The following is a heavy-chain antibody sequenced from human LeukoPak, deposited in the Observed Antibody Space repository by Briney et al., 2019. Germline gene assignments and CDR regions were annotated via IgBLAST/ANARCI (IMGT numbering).Heavy chain of an antibody. CDR2: MNPNSGNT. V-gene: IGHV1-8*01. Sequence: ASVKVSCKASGYTFTSYDINWVRQATGQGLEWLGWMNPNSGNTGYAQKFQGRVTMTRNTSISTAYMELSSLRSEDTAVYFCARRPYKYYDILTGSYRSEFDYWGQGTLVTVSS. J-gene: IGHJ4*02. CDR1: GYTFTSYD. CDR3: ARRPYKYYDILTGSYRSEFDY. D-gene: IGHD3-9*01.